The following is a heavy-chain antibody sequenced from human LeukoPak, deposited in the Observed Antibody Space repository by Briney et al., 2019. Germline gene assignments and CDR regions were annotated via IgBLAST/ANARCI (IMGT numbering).Heavy chain of an antibody. CDR3: AKSRAPTADPDAFDV. J-gene: IGHJ3*01. Sequence: GGSLRLSCAASGIIVSNNYMSWVRQAPGKGLEWVSFIRFGGTNEYYADSVKGRFTISRDNSKNSLYLQMNSLRPDDTAVYYCAKSRAPTADPDAFDVWGQGTMVTVSS. CDR1: GIIVSNNY. CDR2: IRFGGTNE. D-gene: IGHD1-14*01. V-gene: IGHV3-30*02.